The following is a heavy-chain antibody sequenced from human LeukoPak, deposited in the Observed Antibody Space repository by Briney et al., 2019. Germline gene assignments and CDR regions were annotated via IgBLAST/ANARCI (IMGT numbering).Heavy chain of an antibody. CDR2: IYYSGST. V-gene: IGHV4-39*07. J-gene: IGHJ3*02. Sequence: SETLSLTCTVSGGSISSSSYYWGWIRQPPGKGLEWIGSIYYSGSTYYNPSLKSRVTISVDTSKNQFFLKLSSVTAADTAIYYCARVGGYNDAFDIWGQGTMVTVSS. D-gene: IGHD5-24*01. CDR3: ARVGGYNDAFDI. CDR1: GGSISSSSYY.